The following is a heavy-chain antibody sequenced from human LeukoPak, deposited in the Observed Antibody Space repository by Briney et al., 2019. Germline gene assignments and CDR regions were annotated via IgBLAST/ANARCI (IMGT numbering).Heavy chain of an antibody. Sequence: PGRSLRLPCAASGFTFSSYGMHWVRQVPGKGLVWVSRISGDGTARNYADSVKGRFTISRDDAKNTVDLQMNSLRGEDTAVYYCVRGRGSYGWFDPWGQGTLVTVSS. CDR3: VRGRGSYGWFDP. CDR2: ISGDGTAR. CDR1: GFTFSSYG. J-gene: IGHJ5*02. D-gene: IGHD3-10*01. V-gene: IGHV3-74*01.